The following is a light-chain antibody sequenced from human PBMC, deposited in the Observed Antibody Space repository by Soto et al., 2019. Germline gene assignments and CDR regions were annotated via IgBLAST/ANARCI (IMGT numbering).Light chain of an antibody. CDR2: GAS. CDR1: QSVSSSY. J-gene: IGKJ2*01. CDR3: QQYGSSLLMYT. V-gene: IGKV3-20*01. Sequence: EIVLTQSPGTLSLSPGERATLSCRASQSVSSSYLAWYQQKPGQAPRLLIYGASSRATGIPDRFSGSGSGTDFTLTISRLEPEDFAVYYCQQYGSSLLMYTVGQGTKLEIK.